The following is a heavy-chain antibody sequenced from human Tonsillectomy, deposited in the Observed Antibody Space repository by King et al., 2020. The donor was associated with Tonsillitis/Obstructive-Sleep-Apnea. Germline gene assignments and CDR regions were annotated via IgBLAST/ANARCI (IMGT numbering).Heavy chain of an antibody. D-gene: IGHD2-2*02. CDR3: AKALGGVLCSIRCYKGAFDI. CDR2: ICGDGGSI. J-gene: IGHJ3*02. CDR1: GFTFDDYA. V-gene: IGHV3-43*02. Sequence: VQLVESGGGVVQPGGSLRLSCAASGFTFDDYAMHWVRQAPGKGLEWVSLICGDGGSIYYADSVKGRFTISRDNSKNSLYLQMNSLRTEDTALYYCAKALGGVLCSIRCYKGAFDIWGQGTMVTVSS.